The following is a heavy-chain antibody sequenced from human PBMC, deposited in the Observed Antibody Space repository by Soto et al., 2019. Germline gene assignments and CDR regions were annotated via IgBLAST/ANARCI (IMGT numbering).Heavy chain of an antibody. Sequence: ASVKVSCKASGYTFTSYYMHWVRQAPGQGLEWMGIINPSGGSTSYAQKFQGRVTMTRDTSTSTVYMELSSLRSEDTAVYYCAREGENNYDFWSGYYHPLSPFDYWGQGTLVTVSS. J-gene: IGHJ4*02. D-gene: IGHD3-3*01. CDR2: INPSGGST. CDR3: AREGENNYDFWSGYYHPLSPFDY. V-gene: IGHV1-46*01. CDR1: GYTFTSYY.